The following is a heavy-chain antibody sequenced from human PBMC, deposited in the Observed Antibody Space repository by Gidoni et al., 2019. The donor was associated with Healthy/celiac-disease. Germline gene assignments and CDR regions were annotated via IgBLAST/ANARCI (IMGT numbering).Heavy chain of an antibody. Sequence: QLQLQESGPGRVKPSETLSRTRTVSGGSISSSSYYWGWIRQPPGKGLEWIGSIYYSGSTYYNPSLKSRVTISVDTSKNQFSLKLSSVTAADTAVYYCARLRVAGTDWGQGTLVTVSS. J-gene: IGHJ4*02. CDR2: IYYSGST. CDR3: ARLRVAGTD. D-gene: IGHD6-19*01. V-gene: IGHV4-39*01. CDR1: GGSISSSSYY.